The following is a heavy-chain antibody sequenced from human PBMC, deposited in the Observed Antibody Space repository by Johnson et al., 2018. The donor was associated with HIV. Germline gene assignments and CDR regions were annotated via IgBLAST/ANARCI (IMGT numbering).Heavy chain of an antibody. CDR3: VSSGCQRCAFDI. Sequence: QVQLVECGGGVVQPGRSLRLSCAASGITFSDYAMHWVRQAPGKGLEWVAVISYDGSDKYYAASVKGRFTISRDNSTNTLYLQRKSLRAEDTAVYYCVSSGCQRCAFDIWGQGTMVTVSS. J-gene: IGHJ3*02. CDR2: ISYDGSDK. V-gene: IGHV3-30*04. D-gene: IGHD6-19*01. CDR1: GITFSDYA.